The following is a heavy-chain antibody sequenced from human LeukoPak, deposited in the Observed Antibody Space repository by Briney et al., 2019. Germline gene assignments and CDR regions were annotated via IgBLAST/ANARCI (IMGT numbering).Heavy chain of an antibody. CDR1: GFTFSNYG. D-gene: IGHD3-16*02. CDR2: IKSDESDK. CDR3: TKGISTEDYRFFF. Sequence: GGSLRLSCTTSGFTFSNYGIHWVRQAPGKGLEWVSFIKSDESDKHYADSVKGRFTISRDNSKNALYLQMNSLRPEDTAVYYCTKGISTEDYRFFFWGQGALVTVSS. J-gene: IGHJ4*02. V-gene: IGHV3-30*02.